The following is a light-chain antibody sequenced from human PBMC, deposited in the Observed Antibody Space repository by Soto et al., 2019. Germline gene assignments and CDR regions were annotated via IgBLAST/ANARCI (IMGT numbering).Light chain of an antibody. J-gene: IGKJ5*01. CDR1: QTVTSNY. CDR3: HHYGHGRDT. CDR2: GAS. V-gene: IGKV3-20*01. Sequence: EIVLTQSPGIISLSPWERATLSCRASQTVTSNYLAWYQQKPGQAPRLLIYGASSRATGIPDRFSGSGSGTDFNVTISRREPEAFAVYYCHHYGHGRDTVGQRTRLETK.